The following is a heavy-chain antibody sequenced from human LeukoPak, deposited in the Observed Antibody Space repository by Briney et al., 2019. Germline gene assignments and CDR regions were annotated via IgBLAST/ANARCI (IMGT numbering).Heavy chain of an antibody. CDR3: ARGVAGYGPYDY. CDR2: MYYSGST. D-gene: IGHD5-12*01. J-gene: IGHJ4*02. V-gene: IGHV4-59*01. Sequence: PSETLSLTCTVSGDSISTYYWSWVRQPPGKGLEWIGYMYYSGSTNYNPSLKSRVTISLDTPKNQFSLRLNSVTAADTAVYYCARGVAGYGPYDYWGQGTLVTVSS. CDR1: GDSISTYY.